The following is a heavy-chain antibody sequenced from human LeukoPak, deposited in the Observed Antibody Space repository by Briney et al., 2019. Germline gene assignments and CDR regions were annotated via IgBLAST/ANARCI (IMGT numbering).Heavy chain of an antibody. D-gene: IGHD3-10*01. Sequence: SVKVSCQASGYTFTGYYMHWVRQAPGQGLAWMGWINPNSGGTNYARKFQGRVTMTRDTSISTAYMELSRLRSDDTAVYYCARGSLDLDYWGQGTLVTVSS. CDR2: INPNSGGT. V-gene: IGHV1-2*02. J-gene: IGHJ4*02. CDR3: ARGSLDLDY. CDR1: GYTFTGYY.